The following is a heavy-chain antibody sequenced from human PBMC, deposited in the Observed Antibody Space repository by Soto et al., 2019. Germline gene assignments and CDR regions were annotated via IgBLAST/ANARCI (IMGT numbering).Heavy chain of an antibody. V-gene: IGHV4-39*01. CDR2: IYYSGST. D-gene: IGHD5-18*01. J-gene: IGHJ6*02. Sequence: SETLSLTSTDSGCSISSSTYYWGWIGPPPGKGLEWIGSIYYSGSTYYNPSLKSRVTISVDTSKNQFSLKLSSVTAADTAVYYCACIFSGGYGYGFYYYGMDVWGQGTTVT. CDR1: GCSISSSTYY. CDR3: ACIFSGGYGYGFYYYGMDV.